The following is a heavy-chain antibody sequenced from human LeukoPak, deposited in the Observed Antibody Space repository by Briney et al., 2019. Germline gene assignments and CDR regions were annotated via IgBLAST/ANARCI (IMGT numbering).Heavy chain of an antibody. Sequence: GASVTVSFKASGYSFTGYYMHWVRQAPGQGLEWMGWINPSSGDTNCAQKFQGRVTMTRDTSISTAYMELSRLTSDDSAVYYCARDGNFDQWGQGTLVTVSS. CDR3: ARDGNFDQ. V-gene: IGHV1-2*02. D-gene: IGHD1-26*01. CDR2: INPSSGDT. J-gene: IGHJ4*02. CDR1: GYSFTGYY.